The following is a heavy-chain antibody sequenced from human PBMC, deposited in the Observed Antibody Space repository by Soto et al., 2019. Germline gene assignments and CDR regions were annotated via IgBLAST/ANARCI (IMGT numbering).Heavy chain of an antibody. CDR3: ARGLATLPVFAFDI. J-gene: IGHJ3*02. V-gene: IGHV2-5*01. CDR1: GFSLSTSGVG. CDR2: IYWSGDE. Sequence: QGTLKESGPTLVKPTQTLTLTCSFSGFSLSTSGVGVGWIRQSPGQAPEWLALIYWSGDEHYRPSLKSRLSIIKDTSKNHVVLIMSDMDPVDTATYYCARGLATLPVFAFDIWGQGTMVTVSS. D-gene: IGHD6-6*01.